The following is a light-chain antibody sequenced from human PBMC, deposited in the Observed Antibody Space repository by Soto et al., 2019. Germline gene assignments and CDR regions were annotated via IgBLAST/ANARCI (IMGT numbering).Light chain of an antibody. Sequence: DMVMTQSPRYLHVTPGEPASISFRSTHSLLNSNGYYLDWYRQKPGQSPQLLIYLGSNRSSGVPDRFRGSGSGTDIILKFNRREAEYVGVYYCMQTLHTPFTFGPGTKVDLK. CDR2: LGS. CDR1: HSLLNSNGYY. J-gene: IGKJ3*01. CDR3: MQTLHTPFT. V-gene: IGKV2-28*01.